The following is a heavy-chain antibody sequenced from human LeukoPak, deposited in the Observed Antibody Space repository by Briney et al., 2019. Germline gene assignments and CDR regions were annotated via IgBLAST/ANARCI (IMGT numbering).Heavy chain of an antibody. CDR3: ARGPYDSSGYRFDY. Sequence: PSQTLSLTCTVSGGSISSGGYYWSWIRQHPGKGLEWIGYIYYSGSTYYNPSLKSRVTISVDTSKNQFSLKLSSVTAADTAVYYCARGPYDSSGYRFDYWGQGTLVTVSS. D-gene: IGHD3-22*01. J-gene: IGHJ4*02. V-gene: IGHV4-31*03. CDR1: GGSISSGGYY. CDR2: IYYSGST.